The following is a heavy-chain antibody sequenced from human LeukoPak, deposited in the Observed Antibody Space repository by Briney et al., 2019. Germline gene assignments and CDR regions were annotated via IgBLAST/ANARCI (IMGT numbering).Heavy chain of an antibody. Sequence: ASVKVSCKASGYTFTSYDINWVRQATGQGLEWMGWVNPNSGNTGYAQRLQGRVTITRNTSISTAYMELSSLRSEDTAVYYCVRGAGSCSSTSCSLGYWGQGTLVTVSS. J-gene: IGHJ4*02. D-gene: IGHD2-2*01. V-gene: IGHV1-8*03. CDR3: VRGAGSCSSTSCSLGY. CDR1: GYTFTSYD. CDR2: VNPNSGNT.